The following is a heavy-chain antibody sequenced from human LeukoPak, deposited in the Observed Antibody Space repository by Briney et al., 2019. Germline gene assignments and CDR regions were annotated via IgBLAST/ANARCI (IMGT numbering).Heavy chain of an antibody. CDR2: IYSGGST. CDR3: ARNWFDP. Sequence: GGSLRLSCAASGFTVSSDYMSWVRQAPGKGLEWASVIYSGGSTYYADSVKGRFTISRDKSKNTVYLQMNSLRFEDTAMYYCARNWFDPWGQGTLVTVSS. J-gene: IGHJ5*02. V-gene: IGHV3-53*05. CDR1: GFTVSSDY.